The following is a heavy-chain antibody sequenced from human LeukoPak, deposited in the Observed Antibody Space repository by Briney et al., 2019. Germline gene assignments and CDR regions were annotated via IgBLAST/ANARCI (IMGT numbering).Heavy chain of an antibody. CDR2: IYSGGST. CDR3: ARNWFDP. Sequence: GGSLRLSCAASGFTVSSDYMSWVRQAPGKGLEWASVIYSGGSTYYADSVKGRFTISRDKSKNTVYLQMNSLRFEDTAMYYCARNWFDPWGQGTLVTVSS. J-gene: IGHJ5*02. V-gene: IGHV3-53*05. CDR1: GFTVSSDY.